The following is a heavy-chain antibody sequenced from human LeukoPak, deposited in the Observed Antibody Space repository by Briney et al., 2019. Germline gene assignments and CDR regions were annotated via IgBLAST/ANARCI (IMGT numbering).Heavy chain of an antibody. J-gene: IGHJ5*02. V-gene: IGHV4-34*01. D-gene: IGHD1-1*01. CDR3: VRHHWTTWFDP. Sequence: SETLSLTCAVYGGSFSGYYWSWIRQPPGKGLEWIGEINHSGSTNYNPSLKSRVTISVDTSKNQFSLKLSSVTAADTAVYYWVRHHWTTWFDPWGQGTLVTVSS. CDR2: INHSGST. CDR1: GGSFSGYY.